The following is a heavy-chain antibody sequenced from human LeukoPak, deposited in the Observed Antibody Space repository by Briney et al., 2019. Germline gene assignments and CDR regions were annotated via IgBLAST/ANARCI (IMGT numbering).Heavy chain of an antibody. V-gene: IGHV3-23*01. CDR2: ISDGGGST. D-gene: IGHD3-22*01. CDR1: GFTFSSYA. Sequence: GGSLRLSCAASGFTFSSYAMSWVRQAPGKGLEWVSAISDGGGSTYYPDSVKGRFTISRDNSKNTLYPQMNSLRVEDTAVYYCGSGHYYDSGGYYYDYWGQGTLVTVSS. CDR3: GSGHYYDSGGYYYDY. J-gene: IGHJ4*02.